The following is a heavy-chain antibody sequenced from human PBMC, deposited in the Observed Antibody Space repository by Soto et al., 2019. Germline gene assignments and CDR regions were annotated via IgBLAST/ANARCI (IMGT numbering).Heavy chain of an antibody. V-gene: IGHV1-46*01. J-gene: IGHJ4*02. Sequence: GASVKVSCKTSGHTFTGYYLHWVRQAPGQGLEWMGIINPSGGSTSYAQEFQGRVTMTRDTSTSTVYMELSSLRSEDTAVYYCARDLVTTDLDYWGQGTLVTVSS. D-gene: IGHD4-17*01. CDR1: GHTFTGYY. CDR3: ARDLVTTDLDY. CDR2: INPSGGST.